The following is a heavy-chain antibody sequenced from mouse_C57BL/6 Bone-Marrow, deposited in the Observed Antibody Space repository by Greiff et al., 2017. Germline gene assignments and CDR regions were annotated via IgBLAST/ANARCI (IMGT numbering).Heavy chain of an antibody. CDR2: INYDGSST. J-gene: IGHJ1*03. V-gene: IGHV5-16*01. CDR3: ARDKNGYGSSYWYFDV. Sequence: EVQVVESEGGLVQPGSSMKLSCTASGFTFSDYYMAWVRQVPEKGLEWVANINYDGSSTYYLDSLKSRFIISRDNAKNILYLQMSSLKSEDTATYYCARDKNGYGSSYWYFDVWGTGTTVTVSS. CDR1: GFTFSDYY. D-gene: IGHD1-1*01.